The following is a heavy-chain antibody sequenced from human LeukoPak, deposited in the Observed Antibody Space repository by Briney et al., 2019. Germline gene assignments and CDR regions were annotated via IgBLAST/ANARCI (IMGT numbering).Heavy chain of an antibody. J-gene: IGHJ4*02. CDR1: GGTFSSYA. V-gene: IGHV1-69*04. D-gene: IGHD4-23*01. CDR2: IIPILGIA. CDR3: ARMTTVVTRGFDY. Sequence: ASVKLSCTASGGTFSSYAISWVRQAPGQGLEWMGRIIPILGIANYAQKFQGRVTITADKSTSTAYMELSSLRSEDTAVYYCARMTTVVTRGFDYWGQGTLVTVSS.